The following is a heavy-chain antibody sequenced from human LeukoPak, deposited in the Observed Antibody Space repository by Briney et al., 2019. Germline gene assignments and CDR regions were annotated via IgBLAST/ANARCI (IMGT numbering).Heavy chain of an antibody. J-gene: IGHJ4*02. V-gene: IGHV3-21*01. CDR1: GFTFSNYD. D-gene: IGHD5-24*01. CDR2: ISSSSASI. Sequence: GGSLRLSCVGSGFTFSNYDMNWVRQAPGKGLAWVSSISSSSASIYYADSVKGRFTNSRDNAKNSLYLQRNSLRAEDTAVHYCARGGEMAPIDYWGQGTLVSVSS. CDR3: ARGGEMAPIDY.